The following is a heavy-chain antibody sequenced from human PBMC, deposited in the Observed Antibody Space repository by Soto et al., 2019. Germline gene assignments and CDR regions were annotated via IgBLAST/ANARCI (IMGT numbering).Heavy chain of an antibody. V-gene: IGHV1-2*02. CDR2: INPNSGGS. J-gene: IGHJ5*02. CDR1: AYTLTDYY. D-gene: IGHD1-1*01. Sequence: GASVKVSCKASAYTLTDYYIHWVRQAPGQGLEWMGWINPNSGGSYFAQKFLGRVTMTRDTSITTAYMELSRLRSDDTAVYYCARALPEIRMMEGGSFDPWGQGTVVTVSS. CDR3: ARALPEIRMMEGGSFDP.